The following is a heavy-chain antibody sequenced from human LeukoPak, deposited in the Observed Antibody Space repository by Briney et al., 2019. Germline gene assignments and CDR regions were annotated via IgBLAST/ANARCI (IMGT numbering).Heavy chain of an antibody. Sequence: SETLSLTCTVSGGSISSYYWSWIRQPPGKGLEWIGYIYYSGSTNYNPSLKSRVTISVDTSKNQFSLKLSSVTAADTAVYYCARFPNGYSSSWVYAFDIWGQGTMVTVSS. CDR2: IYYSGST. J-gene: IGHJ3*02. CDR3: ARFPNGYSSSWVYAFDI. D-gene: IGHD6-13*01. CDR1: GGSISSYY. V-gene: IGHV4-59*01.